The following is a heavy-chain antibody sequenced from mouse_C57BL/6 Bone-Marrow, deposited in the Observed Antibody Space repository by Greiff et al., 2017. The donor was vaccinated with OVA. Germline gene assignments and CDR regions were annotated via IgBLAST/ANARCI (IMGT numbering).Heavy chain of an antibody. CDR3: ARNSITHGSSYAMDY. V-gene: IGHV5-6*01. J-gene: IGHJ4*01. CDR2: ISSGGSYT. CDR1: GFTFSSYG. D-gene: IGHD1-1*01. Sequence: EVQLQESGGDLVKPGGSLKLSCAASGFTFSSYGMSWVRQTPDKRLEWVATISSGGSYTYYPDSVKGRFTISRDNAKNTLYLQMSSLKSEDTAMYYCARNSITHGSSYAMDYWGQGTSVTVSS.